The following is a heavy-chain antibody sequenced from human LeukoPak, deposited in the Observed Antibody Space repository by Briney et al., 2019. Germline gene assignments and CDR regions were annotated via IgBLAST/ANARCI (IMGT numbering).Heavy chain of an antibody. CDR2: IWYDGSNK. V-gene: IGHV3-33*01. CDR1: GFTFSSYG. J-gene: IGHJ2*01. D-gene: IGHD6-13*01. Sequence: PGGSLRLSCAASGFTFSSYGMHWVRQAPGKGLEWVAVIWYDGSNKYYADSVKGRFTISRDNSKNTLYLQMNSLRAEDTAVYYCARGVAAAGKYWYFDLWDRGTLVTVSS. CDR3: ARGVAAAGKYWYFDL.